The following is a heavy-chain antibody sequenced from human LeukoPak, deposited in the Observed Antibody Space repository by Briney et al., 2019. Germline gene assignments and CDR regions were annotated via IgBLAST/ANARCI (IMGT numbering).Heavy chain of an antibody. V-gene: IGHV3-66*01. CDR1: GFTVSSNY. J-gene: IGHJ1*01. CDR3: GYFDPPTGY. Sequence: GGSLRLSCAASGFTVSSNYMSWVRQAPGMGLEWVSVILSGGTTYYADSVKGRFTISRDNSKNTLYLQVNSLRAEDTAVYYCGYFDPPTGYWGQGTLVTVSS. CDR2: ILSGGTT. D-gene: IGHD3-9*01.